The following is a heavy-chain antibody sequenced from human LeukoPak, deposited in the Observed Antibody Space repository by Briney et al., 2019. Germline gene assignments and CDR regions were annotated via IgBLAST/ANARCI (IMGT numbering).Heavy chain of an antibody. CDR1: GFTFSSYA. J-gene: IGHJ4*02. D-gene: IGHD3-10*01. CDR3: ASRWYWVRGVIYDY. Sequence: PGGSLRLSCAASGFTFSSYATHWVRQAPGKGLEWVAFIRYDGSNEFYADSVKGRFTISRDNAKNSLYLQMNSLRAEDTAVYYCASRWYWVRGVIYDYWGQGTLVTVSS. V-gene: IGHV3-30*04. CDR2: IRYDGSNE.